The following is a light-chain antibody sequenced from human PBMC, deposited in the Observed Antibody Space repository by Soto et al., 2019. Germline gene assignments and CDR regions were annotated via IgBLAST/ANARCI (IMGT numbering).Light chain of an antibody. CDR3: CSYAGHTNVL. CDR2: EVV. J-gene: IGLJ2*01. Sequence: QSVLTQPPSASGSPGQSVTISCTGTINDVGGYNYVSWYQHYPGEAPKLMIYEVVKRPSGVPDSFSGSKSGNTASLTVSGLQAEDEADYYCCSYAGHTNVLFGGGTKLAVL. CDR1: INDVGGYNY. V-gene: IGLV2-8*01.